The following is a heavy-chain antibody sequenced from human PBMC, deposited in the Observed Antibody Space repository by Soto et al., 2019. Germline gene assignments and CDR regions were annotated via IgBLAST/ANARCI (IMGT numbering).Heavy chain of an antibody. CDR3: VRDWNYAFDS. D-gene: IGHD1-7*01. J-gene: IGHJ4*02. Sequence: PGGSLRLSCAASGFTFSDYSMNWVRQIPGKGLEWVSYIRSSSGPISYADSVKGRFTMSSDNAKNSLYLQMNSLRDEDTAVYFCVRDWNYAFDSWGQGILVTVSS. CDR2: IRSSSGPI. V-gene: IGHV3-48*02. CDR1: GFTFSDYS.